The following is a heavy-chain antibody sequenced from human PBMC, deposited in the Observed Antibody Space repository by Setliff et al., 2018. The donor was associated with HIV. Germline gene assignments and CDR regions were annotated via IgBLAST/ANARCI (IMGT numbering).Heavy chain of an antibody. V-gene: IGHV4-30-4*08. D-gene: IGHD3-10*01. CDR3: ARARYIVIRGDAGMDV. CDR2: ITHSGST. J-gene: IGHJ6*02. Sequence: SETLSLTCTVSGGSISSGDYYWSWIRQPPGKGLEWIGEITHSGSTNYNPSLKSRVTISVDTSKNQVSLKLSSVTASDTAVYYCARARYIVIRGDAGMDVWGPGTTVTVSS. CDR1: GGSISSGDYY.